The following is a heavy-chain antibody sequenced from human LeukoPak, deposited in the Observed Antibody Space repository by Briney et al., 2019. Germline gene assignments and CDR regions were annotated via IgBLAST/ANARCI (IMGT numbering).Heavy chain of an antibody. CDR1: GGSISSGGYY. CDR3: ARTLKEGCGGNSRGYSDY. V-gene: IGHV4-31*03. J-gene: IGHJ4*02. CDR2: IYYSGST. Sequence: SQTLSLTCTVSGGSISSGGYYWSWIRQHPGKGLEWIGYIYYSGSTYYNPSLKSRVTISVDTSKNQFSLKLSSVTAADTAVYYCARTLKEGCGGNSRGYSDYWGQGTLVTVSS. D-gene: IGHD4-23*01.